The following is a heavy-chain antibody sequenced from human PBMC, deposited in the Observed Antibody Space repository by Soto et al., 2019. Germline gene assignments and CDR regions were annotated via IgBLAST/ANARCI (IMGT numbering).Heavy chain of an antibody. CDR2: ISAYNGNT. Sequence: QVQLVQSGAEVKKPGASVKVSCKASGYTFTSYGISWVRQAPGQGLEWMGWISAYNGNTNYAQKLQGRVTMTTATSPSTAYIELRSLRSDDTAVYYCARDRGMITFGGVIALDYWGQGTLVTVSS. J-gene: IGHJ4*02. CDR3: ARDRGMITFGGVIALDY. CDR1: GYTFTSYG. D-gene: IGHD3-16*02. V-gene: IGHV1-18*04.